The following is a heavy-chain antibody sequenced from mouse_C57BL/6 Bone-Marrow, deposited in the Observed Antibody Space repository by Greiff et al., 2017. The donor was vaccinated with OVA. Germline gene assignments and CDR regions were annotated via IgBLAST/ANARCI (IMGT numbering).Heavy chain of an antibody. D-gene: IGHD2-1*01. Sequence: EVQLVESGGGLVQPGGSLSLSCAASGFTFTDYYMSWVRQPPGKALAWLGFIRNKANGYTTEYNSSVKGRFTISRDNSQSILYLQMNALRAEDSATYYCASRYDNYGAYWGQGTLVTVSA. CDR3: ASRYDNYGAY. CDR2: IRNKANGYTT. V-gene: IGHV7-3*01. J-gene: IGHJ3*01. CDR1: GFTFTDYY.